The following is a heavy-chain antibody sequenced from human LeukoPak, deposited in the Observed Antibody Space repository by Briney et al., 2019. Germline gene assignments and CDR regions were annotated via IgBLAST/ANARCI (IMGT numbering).Heavy chain of an antibody. CDR3: ARGRDGYNRYYFDY. J-gene: IGHJ4*02. D-gene: IGHD5-24*01. Sequence: SETLSLTCSVSGGSISSYYWTWIRQPAGKGLEWIGRIYTSGSTYYNPSLQSRVTISLDTSKSQFSLKLSSVTAADTAVYYCARGRDGYNRYYFDYWGQGTLVTVSP. CDR2: IYTSGST. V-gene: IGHV4-4*07. CDR1: GGSISSYY.